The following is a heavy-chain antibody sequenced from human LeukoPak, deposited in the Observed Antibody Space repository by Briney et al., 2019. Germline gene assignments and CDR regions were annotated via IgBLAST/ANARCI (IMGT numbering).Heavy chain of an antibody. D-gene: IGHD5-24*01. CDR2: ISGSGGST. V-gene: IGHV3-23*01. Sequence: PGGSLRLSCAASGFTFSSYAMSWVRQAPGKGLEWVSAISGSGGSTYYADSVKGRFTISRDNSKNTLYLQMNSLRAEDTAVYYCAKAAKLRGWLQLGAYYFDYWGREPWSPSPQ. CDR1: GFTFSSYA. J-gene: IGHJ4*02. CDR3: AKAAKLRGWLQLGAYYFDY.